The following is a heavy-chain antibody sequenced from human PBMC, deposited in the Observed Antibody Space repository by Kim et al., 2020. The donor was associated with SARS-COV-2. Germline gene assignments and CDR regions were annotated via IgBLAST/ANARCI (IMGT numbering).Heavy chain of an antibody. D-gene: IGHD3-3*01. CDR2: IKQDGSEK. CDR3: ARDLPSYYDFWSGSFFDI. V-gene: IGHV3-7*01. Sequence: GGSLRLSCAASGFTFSSYWMSWVRQAPGKGLEWVANIKQDGSEKYYVDSVKGRFTISRDNAKNSLYLQMNSLRAEDTAVYYCARDLPSYYDFWSGSFFDIWGQGTMVTVSS. CDR1: GFTFSSYW. J-gene: IGHJ3*02.